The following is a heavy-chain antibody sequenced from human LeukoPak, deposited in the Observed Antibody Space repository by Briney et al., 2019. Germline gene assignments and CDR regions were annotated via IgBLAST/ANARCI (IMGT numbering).Heavy chain of an antibody. J-gene: IGHJ6*03. Sequence: PSETLSLTCTVSGGSISSSSYYWGWIRQPPGKGLEWIGSINYSGSTYYNPSLKSRVTISVDRSKNQFSLKLSSVTAADTAVYYCARVGREQQLVRLVYYYYYMDVWGKGTTVTISS. D-gene: IGHD6-13*01. CDR3: ARVGREQQLVRLVYYYYYMDV. CDR1: GGSISSSSYY. V-gene: IGHV4-39*07. CDR2: INYSGST.